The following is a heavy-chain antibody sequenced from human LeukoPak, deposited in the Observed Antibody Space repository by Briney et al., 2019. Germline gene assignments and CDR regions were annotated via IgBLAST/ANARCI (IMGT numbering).Heavy chain of an antibody. CDR2: INHSGST. V-gene: IGHV4-34*01. CDR3: ARDHVRFIRRRNNVFDI. Sequence: KPSETLSLTCAVYGGSFSGYYWSWIRQPPGKGLEWIGEINHSGSTNYNPSLKSRVTISVDTSKNQFSLKLSSVTAADTAVYYCARDHVRFIRRRNNVFDIWGQGTMVTVSS. CDR1: GGSFSGYY. D-gene: IGHD1-14*01. J-gene: IGHJ3*02.